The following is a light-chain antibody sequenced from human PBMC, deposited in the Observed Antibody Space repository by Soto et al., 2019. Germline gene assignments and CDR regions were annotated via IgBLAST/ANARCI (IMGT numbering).Light chain of an antibody. V-gene: IGKV1-5*03. CDR3: QHYNNYPWT. CDR1: QSISRG. J-gene: IGKJ1*01. Sequence: DIQMTQSPSTLSASVGDRVTITCRASQSISRGLAWYQQKPGKAPKLLIYKASSLESGVPSRFSGSGSGKEFTLTISSLQPDDFATYYCQHYNNYPWTFGQGTKVEIK. CDR2: KAS.